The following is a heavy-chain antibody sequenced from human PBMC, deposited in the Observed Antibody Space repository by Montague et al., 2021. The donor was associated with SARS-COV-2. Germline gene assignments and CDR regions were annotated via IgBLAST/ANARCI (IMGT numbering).Heavy chain of an antibody. Sequence: SETLSLTCTVSGGSISSYYWSWIRPPPGKALEWIGYIYYSGSTNYNPSLKSRVTISVDTSKNQFSLKLSSVTAADTAVYYCAREPDYGDYFDYWGQGTLVTVSS. J-gene: IGHJ4*02. D-gene: IGHD4-17*01. CDR3: AREPDYGDYFDY. V-gene: IGHV4-59*01. CDR2: IYYSGST. CDR1: GGSISSYY.